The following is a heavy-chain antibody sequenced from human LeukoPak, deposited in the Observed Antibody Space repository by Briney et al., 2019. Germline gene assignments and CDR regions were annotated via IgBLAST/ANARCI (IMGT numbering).Heavy chain of an antibody. CDR3: AKGRVVAGTKSLTYNWLDP. D-gene: IGHD6-19*01. V-gene: IGHV1-2*02. Sequence: ASVKVSCKASGYTFTGYYIHWVRQAPGQGLEWMGWINPNSGGTKYAQKFQGRVTMTRDTSISQAYMGLSRLRSDDTAVYYCAKGRVVAGTKSLTYNWLDPWGQGTLVTVSP. CDR2: INPNSGGT. J-gene: IGHJ5*02. CDR1: GYTFTGYY.